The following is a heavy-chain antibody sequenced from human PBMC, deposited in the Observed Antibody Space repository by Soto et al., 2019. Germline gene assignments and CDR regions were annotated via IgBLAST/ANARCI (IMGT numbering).Heavy chain of an antibody. CDR2: MKGGAT. CDR3: GKAHGDSFFHH. D-gene: IGHD4-17*01. V-gene: IGHV3-23*01. CDR1: GFMFSNYG. J-gene: IGHJ4*02. Sequence: GGSLRLSCAASGFMFSNYGMSWVRQAPGKGLEWVSGMKGGATYYADSVKGRFTVSRDNAKNTFHLQMSSLRAEDTAVYYCGKAHGDSFFHHWGQGTLVTVSS.